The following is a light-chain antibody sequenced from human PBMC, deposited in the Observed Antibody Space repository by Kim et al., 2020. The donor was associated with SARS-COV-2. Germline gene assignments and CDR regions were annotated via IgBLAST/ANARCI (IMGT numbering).Light chain of an antibody. CDR1: QSVSSR. Sequence: VSPGERATLAGRASQSVSSRLAWYQQKPGQAPRLLIYDVSSRATGIPARFSGSGSGTVFTLTISSLQSEDFAVYYCQHYGNWPLPFGGGTKVDIK. CDR3: QHYGNWPLP. V-gene: IGKV3-15*01. J-gene: IGKJ4*01. CDR2: DVS.